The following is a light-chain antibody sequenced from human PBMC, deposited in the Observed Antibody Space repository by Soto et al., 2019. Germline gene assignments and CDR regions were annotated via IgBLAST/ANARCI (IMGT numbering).Light chain of an antibody. V-gene: IGKV3-15*01. CDR3: QQYNNWPRT. Sequence: VMTQSPAALSLSPGESDTLSCRASQSVNSNLAWYQQKAGQAPRHLIYGTSTRATGIPARFSGSGSGTDFTLTISSLQFEDFAVYYCQQYNNWPRTFGQGTKVDIK. CDR1: QSVNSN. J-gene: IGKJ1*01. CDR2: GTS.